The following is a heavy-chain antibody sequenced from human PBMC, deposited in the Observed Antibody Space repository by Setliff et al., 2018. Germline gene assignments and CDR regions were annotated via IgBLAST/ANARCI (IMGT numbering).Heavy chain of an antibody. J-gene: IGHJ4*02. V-gene: IGHV4-39*07. D-gene: IGHD2-2*01. CDR1: GGSISSSSYY. CDR3: ARGPCSSTSCYAAY. Sequence: SETLSLTCTVSGGSISSSSYYWGWIRQPPGKGLEWIGSIYYSGSTYYNPSLKSRVTISVDTSKNQFSLKVNSVTAADTAVYYCARGPCSSTSCYAAYWGQGTLVTVSS. CDR2: IYYSGST.